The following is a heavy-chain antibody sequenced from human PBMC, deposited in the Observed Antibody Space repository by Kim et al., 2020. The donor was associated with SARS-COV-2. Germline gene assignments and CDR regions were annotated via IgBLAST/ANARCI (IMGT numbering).Heavy chain of an antibody. CDR1: GFTFSDRY. Sequence: GGSLRLSCAASGFTFSDRYMDWVRQASGKGLEWVGRIKTKAKSYTTDYHASVEGRFSISRDDSKNSVYRQMNSLKTEDTAVYYCADGGGPLPWGQGTLVTVSS. J-gene: IGHJ5*02. CDR2: IKTKAKSYTT. CDR3: ADGGGPLP. V-gene: IGHV3-72*01. D-gene: IGHD2-15*01.